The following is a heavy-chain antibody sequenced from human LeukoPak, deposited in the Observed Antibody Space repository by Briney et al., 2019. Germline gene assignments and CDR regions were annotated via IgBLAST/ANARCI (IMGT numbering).Heavy chain of an antibody. V-gene: IGHV3-72*01. CDR3: SRDATGDH. Sequence: GSLGLSCAVSGFTFSDHYMDWVRQAPGKGLEWVGRSRNRAKSYTTDYAASVKGRFTISRDDSKSTLYLQMNSLETEDTAVYYCSRDATGDHWGQGTLVSVSS. J-gene: IGHJ4*02. CDR2: SRNRAKSYTT. CDR1: GFTFSDHY.